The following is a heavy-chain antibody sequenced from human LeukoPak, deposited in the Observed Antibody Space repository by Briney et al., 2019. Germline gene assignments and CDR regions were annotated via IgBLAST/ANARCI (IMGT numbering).Heavy chain of an antibody. CDR2: IYTSGST. D-gene: IGHD2-2*02. CDR1: GGSISSGSYY. V-gene: IGHV4-61*02. Sequence: SETLSLTCTVSGGSISSGSYYWSWIRQPAGKGLEWIGRIYTSGSTNYNPSLKSRVTISVDTSKNQFSLKLSSVTAADTAVYYCAREWDIVVVPAAISRGYDWFGPWGQGTLVTVSS. J-gene: IGHJ5*02. CDR3: AREWDIVVVPAAISRGYDWFGP.